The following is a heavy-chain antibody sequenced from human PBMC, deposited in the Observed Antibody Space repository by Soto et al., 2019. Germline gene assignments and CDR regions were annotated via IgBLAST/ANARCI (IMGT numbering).Heavy chain of an antibody. CDR3: AQWFGAFDY. J-gene: IGHJ4*02. Sequence: QVPLVESGGGVVQPGRSLRLSCAASGFTFSSYGMHWVRQAPRKGMEWVAVISYDGSNKYYADSVKGRFTISRDNYKNTLYLQMNSLRAEDTAVYYSAQWFGAFDYWGQGSLVTVSS. V-gene: IGHV3-30*18. D-gene: IGHD3-10*01. CDR2: ISYDGSNK. CDR1: GFTFSSYG.